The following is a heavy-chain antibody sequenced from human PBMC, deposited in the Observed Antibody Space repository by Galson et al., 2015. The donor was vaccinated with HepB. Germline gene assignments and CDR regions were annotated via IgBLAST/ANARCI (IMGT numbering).Heavy chain of an antibody. V-gene: IGHV3-7*03. CDR2: VKQDGNEK. CDR3: ARGAFLWFAAAWYFDL. D-gene: IGHD3-10*01. CDR1: GFTFRSYW. Sequence: SLGLACAASGFTFRSYWLSWVGQAPGEGLEGGANVKQDGNEKYYVVSMKGRFTISRDNAKNSLSLQMDSLRAEDTAVYYCARGAFLWFAAAWYFDLWGRGTLVTVSS. J-gene: IGHJ2*01.